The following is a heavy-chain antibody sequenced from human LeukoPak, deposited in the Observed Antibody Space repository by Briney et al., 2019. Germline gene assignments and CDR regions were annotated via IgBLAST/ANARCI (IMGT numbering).Heavy chain of an antibody. J-gene: IGHJ4*02. CDR2: IYYSGST. V-gene: IGHV4-39*01. Sequence: SETLSLTCTVSGGSISSSSYYWGWIRQPPGKGLEWIGSIYYSGSTYYNPSLKSQVTISVDTSKNQLSLKLSSVTAADTAVYYCARQTPYYYGSGSYCFDYWGQGTLVTLSS. CDR3: ARQTPYYYGSGSYCFDY. CDR1: GGSISSSSYY. D-gene: IGHD3-10*01.